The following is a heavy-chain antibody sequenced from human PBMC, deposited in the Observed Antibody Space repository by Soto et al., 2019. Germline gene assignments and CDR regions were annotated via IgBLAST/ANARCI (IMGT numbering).Heavy chain of an antibody. D-gene: IGHD2-15*01. V-gene: IGHV3-7*01. J-gene: IGHJ6*02. CDR2: IKQDGSEK. Sequence: GGSLRLSCAASGFTFSSYWMSWVRQAPGKGLEWVANIKQDGSEKYYVDSVKGRFTISRDNAKNSLYLQMNSLRAEDTAVYYCARTPYYYYYGMEVWGQGTTVTVSS. CDR3: ARTPYYYYYGMEV. CDR1: GFTFSSYW.